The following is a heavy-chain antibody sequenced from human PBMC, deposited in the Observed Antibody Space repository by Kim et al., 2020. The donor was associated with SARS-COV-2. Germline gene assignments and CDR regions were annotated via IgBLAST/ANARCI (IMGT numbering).Heavy chain of an antibody. Sequence: SETLSLTCTVSGGSVSSGSYYWSWIRQPPGKGLEWIGYIYYSGSTNYNPSLKSRVTISVDTSKNQFSLKLSSVTAADTAVYYCARRFPYSSSWGGDAFDIWGQGTMVTVSS. D-gene: IGHD6-13*01. CDR3: ARRFPYSSSWGGDAFDI. CDR2: IYYSGST. CDR1: GGSVSSGSYY. V-gene: IGHV4-61*01. J-gene: IGHJ3*02.